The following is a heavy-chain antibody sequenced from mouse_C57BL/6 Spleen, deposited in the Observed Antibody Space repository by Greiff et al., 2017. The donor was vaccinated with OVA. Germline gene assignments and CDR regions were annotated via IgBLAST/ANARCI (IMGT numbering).Heavy chain of an antibody. J-gene: IGHJ2*01. V-gene: IGHV1-19*01. CDR2: INPYNGDT. CDR1: GYTFTDYY. D-gene: IGHD4-1*01. CDR3: ERGELTVPFDY. Sequence: VQLQQSGPVLVKPGASVKMSCKASGYTFTDYYMNWVKQSHGKSLEWIGVINPYNGDTSYNQKFKGKATLTVDKSSSTAYMEINSLTSEDSAVYYWERGELTVPFDYWGQGTTLTVSS.